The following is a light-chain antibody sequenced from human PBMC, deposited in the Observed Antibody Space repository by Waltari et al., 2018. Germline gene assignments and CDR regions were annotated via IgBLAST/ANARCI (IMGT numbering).Light chain of an antibody. CDR3: LQLNSYPLT. J-gene: IGKJ2*01. CDR1: QGISNY. CDR2: GAS. Sequence: IQLTQSPSSLSASLRSRSTITCRAMQGISNYLAWFQQKPGKAPKLLIYGASTLSSGVPSSFSGSGSGTDFTLTISSLQPEDFATYYCLQLNSYPLTFGQGTKLEIK. V-gene: IGKV1-9*01.